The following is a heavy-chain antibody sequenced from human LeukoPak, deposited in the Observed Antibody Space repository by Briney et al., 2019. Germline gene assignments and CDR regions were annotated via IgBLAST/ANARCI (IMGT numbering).Heavy chain of an antibody. J-gene: IGHJ4*02. V-gene: IGHV3-30*09. CDR1: GFTFSSYA. CDR3: ARDSSKLYCSSTSCYQYYFDY. Sequence: PAKSLRLSCAASGFTFSSYAMHWVRQPPGTGLEWVAVISYDCSNKYYADSVQGRFAIPRDNYKNTLYVQMNSLRGEDTAVYYCARDSSKLYCSSTSCYQYYFDYWGQGTLSPSPQ. D-gene: IGHD2-2*01. CDR2: ISYDCSNK.